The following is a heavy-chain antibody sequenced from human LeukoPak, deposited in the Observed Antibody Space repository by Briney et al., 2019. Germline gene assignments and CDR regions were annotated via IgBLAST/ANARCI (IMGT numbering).Heavy chain of an antibody. CDR3: ARDQGSGYYNWFDP. V-gene: IGHV4-39*07. D-gene: IGHD3-3*01. CDR1: GGSISSSSYY. J-gene: IGHJ5*02. CDR2: IYYSGST. Sequence: SETLSLTCTVSGGSISSSSYYWGWIRQPPGTGLEWIGSIYYSGSTYYDPSLKSRVTISVDTSKNQFSLKLSSVTAADTAVYYCARDQGSGYYNWFDPWGQGTLVTVSS.